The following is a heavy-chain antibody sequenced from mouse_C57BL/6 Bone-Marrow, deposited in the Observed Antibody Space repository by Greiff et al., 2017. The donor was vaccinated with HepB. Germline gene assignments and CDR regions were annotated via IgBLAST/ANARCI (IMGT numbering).Heavy chain of an antibody. CDR1: GFSLTSYG. CDR2: IWSGGST. V-gene: IGHV2-2*01. Sequence: VKLMESGPGLVQPSQSLSITCTVSGFSLTSYGVHWVRQSPGKGLEWLGVIWSGGSTDYNAAFISRLSISKDNSKSQVFFKMNSLQADDTAIYYCATTTVVAYYFDYWGQGTTLTVSS. CDR3: ATTTVVAYYFDY. D-gene: IGHD1-1*01. J-gene: IGHJ2*01.